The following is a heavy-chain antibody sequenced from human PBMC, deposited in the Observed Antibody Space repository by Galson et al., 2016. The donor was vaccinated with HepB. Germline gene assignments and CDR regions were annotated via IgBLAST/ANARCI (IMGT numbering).Heavy chain of an antibody. Sequence: SETLSLTCAVYGGTFSGYYWSWIRQPPGKGLEWIGEINHSGSPNYNPYLKSRVTISVDTSKNQFSLKLGFVTAADTAVYYCASLFSGGWNHRDHWGLGTLVTVSS. CDR1: GGTFSGYY. V-gene: IGHV4-34*01. CDR2: INHSGSP. CDR3: ASLFSGGWNHRDH. D-gene: IGHD6-19*01. J-gene: IGHJ4*02.